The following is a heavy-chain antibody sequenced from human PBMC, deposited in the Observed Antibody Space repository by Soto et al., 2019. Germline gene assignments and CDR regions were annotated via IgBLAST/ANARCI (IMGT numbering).Heavy chain of an antibody. J-gene: IGHJ5*02. V-gene: IGHV4-30-4*01. Sequence: QVQLQESGPGLVKPSQTLSLTCTVSGGSISSGNYYWSWIRQPPGKGLEWIGYIYYSGSTYYNPSLKSRVTISIDTSKNQFSLKLSSVTAADTAVYYCARGGLPTSLRYNWFDPWGQGTLVTVSS. CDR1: GGSISSGNYY. CDR2: IYYSGST. CDR3: ARGGLPTSLRYNWFDP. D-gene: IGHD3-16*01.